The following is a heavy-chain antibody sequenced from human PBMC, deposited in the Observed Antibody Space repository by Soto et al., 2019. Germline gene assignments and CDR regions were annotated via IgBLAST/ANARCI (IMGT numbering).Heavy chain of an antibody. CDR3: AKERYHGSGSYPSY. V-gene: IGHV3-21*01. CDR2: ISSSSSYI. Sequence: PGGSLRLSCAASGFTFSSYSMNWVRQAPGKGLEWVSSISSSSSYIYYADSVKGRFTISRDNSKNTLYLQMNSLRAEDTAVYYCAKERYHGSGSYPSYWGQGTLVTVSS. CDR1: GFTFSSYS. D-gene: IGHD3-10*01. J-gene: IGHJ4*02.